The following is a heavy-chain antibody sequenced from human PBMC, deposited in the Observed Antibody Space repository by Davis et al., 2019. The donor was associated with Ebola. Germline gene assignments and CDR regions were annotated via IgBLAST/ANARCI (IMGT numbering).Heavy chain of an antibody. CDR1: GDTFSSYA. J-gene: IGHJ4*02. V-gene: IGHV1-3*04. Sequence: ASVKVSCKASGDTFSSYALSWVRQAPGQALEWLGWINTGNGVTVYSQSLEGRLTLSGDTFANTAYMELSGLRSEDTAVYYCVRERVGTGNVDLWGQGTLVSVPS. CDR2: INTGNGVT. D-gene: IGHD1-26*01. CDR3: VRERVGTGNVDL.